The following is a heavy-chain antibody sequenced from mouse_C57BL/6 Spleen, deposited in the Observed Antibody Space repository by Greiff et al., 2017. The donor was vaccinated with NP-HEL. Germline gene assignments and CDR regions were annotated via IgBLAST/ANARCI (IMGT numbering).Heavy chain of an antibody. Sequence: LVESGAELVRPGASVTLSCKASGYTFTDYEMHWVKQTPVHGLEWIGAIDPETGGTAYNQKFKGKAILTADKSSSTAYMELRSLTSEDSAVYYCTRSMVTTDQAWFAYWGQGTLVTVSA. CDR1: GYTFTDYE. CDR3: TRSMVTTDQAWFAY. CDR2: IDPETGGT. D-gene: IGHD2-2*01. J-gene: IGHJ3*01. V-gene: IGHV1-15*01.